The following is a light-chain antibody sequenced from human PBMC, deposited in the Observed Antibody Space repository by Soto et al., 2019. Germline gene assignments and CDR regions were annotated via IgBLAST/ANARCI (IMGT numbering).Light chain of an antibody. CDR1: QSVSRK. J-gene: IGKJ1*01. V-gene: IGKV3-15*01. Sequence: EIVMTQSPATLSVSPGERATLSCRASQSVSRKLAWYQQTRGQAPMLLMYGASTRATGVPARFSGSGSGTEFTLTISNLQSEDFAVYHCQQYDKWPRTFGQGTKVDIK. CDR2: GAS. CDR3: QQYDKWPRT.